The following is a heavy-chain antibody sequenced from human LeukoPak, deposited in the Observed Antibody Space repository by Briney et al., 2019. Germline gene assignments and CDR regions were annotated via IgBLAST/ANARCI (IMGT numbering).Heavy chain of an antibody. CDR1: GYTFTSSG. J-gene: IGHJ4*02. CDR2: ISAYNGNT. CDR3: ARWAPLDYGDYGPHFDY. Sequence: ASVKVSCKASGYTFTSSGISGGRQAPGQGLKGMGWISAYNGNTNNAQKLQGRVTMTTDTSTSTAYMELRSLRSDDTAVYYCARWAPLDYGDYGPHFDYWGQGTLVTVSS. D-gene: IGHD4-17*01. V-gene: IGHV1-18*04.